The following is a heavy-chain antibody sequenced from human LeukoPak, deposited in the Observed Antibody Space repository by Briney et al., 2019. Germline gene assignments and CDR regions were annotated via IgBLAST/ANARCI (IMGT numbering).Heavy chain of an antibody. CDR1: GFTFGDTW. CDR2: IKQDGSEK. D-gene: IGHD3/OR15-3a*01. V-gene: IGHV3-7*03. J-gene: IGHJ4*02. Sequence: GGSLRLSCATSGFTFGDTWMNRVRQVPGQGLEWVANIKQDGSEKFYVASVKGRFTISRDNGKSSLYLQMNSLRAEDTALYYCATSYDMGWLIGYWGQGTLVTVSS. CDR3: ATSYDMGWLIGY.